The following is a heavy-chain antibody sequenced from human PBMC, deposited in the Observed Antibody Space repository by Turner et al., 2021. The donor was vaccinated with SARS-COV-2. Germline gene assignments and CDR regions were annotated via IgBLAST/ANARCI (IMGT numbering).Heavy chain of an antibody. CDR2: IYSGGST. V-gene: IGHV3-66*01. J-gene: IGHJ4*02. CDR3: ATRMTTLPQ. Sequence: VHLVESGGGLVQPGGSLRLSCAASGFAVSNNYMSWVRQAAGKGLEWGSLIYSGGSTYYADSVTGRFTIYRDNSKNTLYLQMNSLRAEDTAVYYCATRMTTLPQWGQGTLVTVSS. D-gene: IGHD4-17*01. CDR1: GFAVSNNY.